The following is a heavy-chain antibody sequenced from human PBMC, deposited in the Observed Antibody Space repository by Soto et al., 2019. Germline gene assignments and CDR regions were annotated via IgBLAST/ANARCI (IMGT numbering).Heavy chain of an antibody. D-gene: IGHD1-1*01. CDR1: GYTFTSYG. CDR3: AREGNRTRDYYYYYGMDV. V-gene: IGHV1-18*01. Sequence: GASVKVSCKASGYTFTSYGISWVRQAPGQGLEWMGWISAYNGNTNYAQKLQGRVTMTTDTSTSTAYMELRSLRSDDTAVYYCAREGNRTRDYYYYYGMDVWGQGTTVTVSS. J-gene: IGHJ6*02. CDR2: ISAYNGNT.